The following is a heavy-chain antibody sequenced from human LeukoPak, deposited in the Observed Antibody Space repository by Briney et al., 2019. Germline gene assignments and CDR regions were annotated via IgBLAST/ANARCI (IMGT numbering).Heavy chain of an antibody. CDR2: INPSGGT. D-gene: IGHD3-3*01. CDR3: ARTPITIFGVVTFDI. CDR1: GYTFSMYN. J-gene: IGHJ3*02. Sequence: ASVKVSCKASGYTFSMYNMHWVRQAPGQGLEWMGIINPSGGTSYAQKLQGRVTMTTDTSTSTAYMELRSLRSDDTAVYYCARTPITIFGVVTFDIWGQGTMVTVSS. V-gene: IGHV1-46*01.